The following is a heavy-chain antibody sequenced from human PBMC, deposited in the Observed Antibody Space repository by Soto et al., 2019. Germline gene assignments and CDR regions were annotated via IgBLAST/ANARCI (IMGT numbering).Heavy chain of an antibody. V-gene: IGHV3-23*01. CDR2: ICGSGVKR. J-gene: IGHJ4*02. CDR1: GFTFDNYA. CDR3: VKETRAVAAKEPFEL. Sequence: EVRLLESGGGLIQPGRSLILSCAAFGFTFDNYAMSWVRQAPGKGLEWVSDICGSGVKRNYVESVKGRFTISRDNSNNTLYLQMHSLRVDDTAVYYCVKETRAVAAKEPFELWGKGTRVTVTS. D-gene: IGHD6-19*01.